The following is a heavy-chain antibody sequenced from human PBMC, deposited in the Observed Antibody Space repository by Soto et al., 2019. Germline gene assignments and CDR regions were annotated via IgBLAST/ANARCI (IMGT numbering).Heavy chain of an antibody. CDR3: ARDPKRLGRFDP. J-gene: IGHJ5*02. Sequence: QVQLQESGPGLVKPSQTLSLTCTVSGGSISSGGYYWSWIRQHPGKGLEWIGYIYYSGSTYYNPSLTSRVTISVDTSKHQFSLKLSSVTAADTAVYYCARDPKRLGRFDPWGQGTLVTVSS. CDR1: GGSISSGGYY. CDR2: IYYSGST. V-gene: IGHV4-31*03. D-gene: IGHD1-1*01.